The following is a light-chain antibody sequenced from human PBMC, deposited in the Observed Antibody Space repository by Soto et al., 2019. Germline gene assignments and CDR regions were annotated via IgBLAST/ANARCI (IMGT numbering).Light chain of an antibody. CDR1: SSNIGSYT. CDR2: YNK. V-gene: IGLV1-44*01. CDR3: ATWDDSLNVEL. Sequence: QSVLTQPPSASGTPGQRVTISCSGSSSNIGSYTVNWYQHLPGTAAKLLINYNKQQPSGVPDRFSGSKSGTSASLAISGLQSEDEANYYCATWDDSLNVELFGRGTKLTVL. J-gene: IGLJ2*01.